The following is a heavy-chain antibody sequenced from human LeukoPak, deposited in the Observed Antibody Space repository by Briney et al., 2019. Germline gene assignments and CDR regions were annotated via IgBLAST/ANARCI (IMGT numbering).Heavy chain of an antibody. Sequence: GGSLRLSCAASGFTFGSYGMHWVRQAPGKGLEWVAFIRYDGGNEHCADSVKDRFTISRDNSKNTLYLQMNSLRPEDTAVYYCARGSGVTGTTGVAFDTWGQGTMVTVSS. CDR1: GFTFGSYG. J-gene: IGHJ3*02. CDR3: ARGSGVTGTTGVAFDT. V-gene: IGHV3-30*02. CDR2: IRYDGGNE. D-gene: IGHD1-7*01.